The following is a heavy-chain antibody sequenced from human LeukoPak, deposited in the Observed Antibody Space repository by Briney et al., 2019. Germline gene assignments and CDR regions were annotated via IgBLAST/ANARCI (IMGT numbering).Heavy chain of an antibody. CDR3: TNVAKGRYFFYYMDV. J-gene: IGHJ6*03. V-gene: IGHV1-18*01. D-gene: IGHD5-12*01. Sequence: ASVKVSCKASGYTTNTYGYSWVRQAPGQGLEWIGWIFSYSGDTKYVDKFQGRVTMTRDTSTTTAYMELRSLRSDDTAVYFCTNVAKGRYFFYYMDVWGKGTTVTVS. CDR2: IFSYSGDT. CDR1: GYTTNTYG.